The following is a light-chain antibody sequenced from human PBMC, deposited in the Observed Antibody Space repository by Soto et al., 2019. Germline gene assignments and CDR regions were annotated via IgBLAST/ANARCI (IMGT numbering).Light chain of an antibody. V-gene: IGLV1-40*01. CDR3: QSYDSSPHVV. Sequence: QLVLTQPPSVSGAPGQRVTISCTGSSSNIGAGYDVNWYQQLPGTAPKLLIYVNSNRPSGVPDRFSGSKSGTSASLAITGLRAEDEADYYCQSYDSSPHVVFGGGTKLTVL. CDR1: SSNIGAGYD. CDR2: VNS. J-gene: IGLJ2*01.